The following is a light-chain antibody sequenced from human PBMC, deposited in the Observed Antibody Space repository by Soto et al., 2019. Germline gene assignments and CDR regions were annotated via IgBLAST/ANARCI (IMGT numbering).Light chain of an antibody. CDR2: DAS. CDR3: QQYGSSLLT. CDR1: QSVSSSY. J-gene: IGKJ4*01. V-gene: IGKV3D-20*01. Sequence: EIVLTQSPATLYLSPGERATLSCGASQSVSSSYLAWYQQKPGLAPRLLIYDASSRATGIPDRFSGSGSGTDFTLTISRLEPEDCVVYYCQQYGSSLLTFGGGTKVEIK.